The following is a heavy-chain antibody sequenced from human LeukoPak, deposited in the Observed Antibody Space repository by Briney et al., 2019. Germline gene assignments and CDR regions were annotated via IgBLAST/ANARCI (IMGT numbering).Heavy chain of an antibody. D-gene: IGHD5-24*01. CDR1: GYTFTSYD. J-gene: IGHJ4*02. V-gene: IGHV1-8*01. CDR2: MNPNSVDT. Sequence: ASVKVSCKASGYTFTSYDIHWLRQAPGQGLEWMVWMNPNSVDTGYAHKFQGRVTMTRDTSISTAYMELSSLRSEDTAVYYCARGVEMIYWGQGTLVTVSS. CDR3: ARGVEMIY.